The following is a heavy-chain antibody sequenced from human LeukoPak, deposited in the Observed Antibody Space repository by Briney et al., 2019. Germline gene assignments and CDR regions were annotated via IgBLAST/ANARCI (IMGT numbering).Heavy chain of an antibody. CDR1: GFTFSSYA. CDR2: ISGSGGST. Sequence: PGGSLRLSCAASGFTFSSYAMSWVRQAPGKGLEWVSAISGSGGSTYYADSVKGRFTISRDNSKNTLYLQMNSLRAEDTAVYYCATYAYQLPWGSMGTVDDWGQRTQVTVSS. CDR3: ATYAYQLPWGSMGTVDD. J-gene: IGHJ4*02. V-gene: IGHV3-23*01. D-gene: IGHD2-2*01.